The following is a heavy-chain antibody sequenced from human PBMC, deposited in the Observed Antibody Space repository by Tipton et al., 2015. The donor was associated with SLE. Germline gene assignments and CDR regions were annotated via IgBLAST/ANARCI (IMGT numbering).Heavy chain of an antibody. CDR3: AREWQQLRYFDL. CDR2: IYYSGST. Sequence: TLSLTCTVSGGSISSGGYYWSWIRQHPGKGLEWIGYIYYSGSTYYNPSLKSRVTISVDTSKNQFSLKLNSVTAADTAVYYCAREWQQLRYFDLWGRGTLVTVSS. J-gene: IGHJ2*01. CDR1: GGSISSGGYY. D-gene: IGHD6-13*01. V-gene: IGHV4-31*03.